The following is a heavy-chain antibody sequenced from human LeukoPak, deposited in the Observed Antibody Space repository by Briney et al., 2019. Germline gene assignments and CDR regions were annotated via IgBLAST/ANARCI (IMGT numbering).Heavy chain of an antibody. J-gene: IGHJ6*02. V-gene: IGHV4-39*01. D-gene: IGHD3-10*01. CDR2: IYYSGST. CDR3: ARHLGYYGSGSYYRGNYYYGMDV. Sequence: PETLSPTCTVSGGSISSSSYYWGWIRQPPGKGLEWIGSIYYSGSTYYNPSLKSRVTISVDTSKNQFSLKLSSVTAADTAVYYCARHLGYYGSGSYYRGNYYYGMDVWGQGTTVTVSS. CDR1: GGSISSSSYY.